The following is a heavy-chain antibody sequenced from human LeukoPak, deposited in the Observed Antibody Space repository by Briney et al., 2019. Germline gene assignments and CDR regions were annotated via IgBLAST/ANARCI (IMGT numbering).Heavy chain of an antibody. CDR1: GGSISSGGYY. CDR3: ARVWGPFCSGGSCYQYYFDY. D-gene: IGHD2-15*01. CDR2: IYYSGST. V-gene: IGHV4-31*03. Sequence: NPSQTLSLTCTVSGGSISSGGYYWSWIRQHPGKGLEWIGYIYYSGSTYYNPSLKSRVTISVDTSKNQFSLKLSSVTAVDTAVYYCARVWGPFCSGGSCYQYYFDYWGQGTLVTVSS. J-gene: IGHJ4*02.